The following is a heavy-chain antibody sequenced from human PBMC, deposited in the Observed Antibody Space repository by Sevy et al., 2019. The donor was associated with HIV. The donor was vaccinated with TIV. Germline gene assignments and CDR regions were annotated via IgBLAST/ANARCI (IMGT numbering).Heavy chain of an antibody. Sequence: GGSLRLSCAASGFTFSRYWMSWVRQAPGKGLEWVANIKHDGSEKYYVDSVKGRFTISRDNAKNSLYLQMNSLRADDTAVYYCARVKDDSSGYRFDYWGQGTLVTVSS. D-gene: IGHD3-22*01. CDR3: ARVKDDSSGYRFDY. CDR2: IKHDGSEK. J-gene: IGHJ4*02. V-gene: IGHV3-7*01. CDR1: GFTFSRYW.